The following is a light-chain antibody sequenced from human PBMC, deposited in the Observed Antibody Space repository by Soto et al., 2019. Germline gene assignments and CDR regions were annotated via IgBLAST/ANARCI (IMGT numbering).Light chain of an antibody. CDR2: DAS. J-gene: IGKJ4*01. CDR1: QSLSSDS. V-gene: IGKV3-20*01. Sequence: ENGLTQFPGTLYLSPGDRATLSCRASQSLSSDSLAWYQQKPGQAPRLLLYDASSRATGIPDRFSGGGSGTEFALNISRLEPEDFAVYCCQQFSSYPLTFGGGTKVEIK. CDR3: QQFSSYPLT.